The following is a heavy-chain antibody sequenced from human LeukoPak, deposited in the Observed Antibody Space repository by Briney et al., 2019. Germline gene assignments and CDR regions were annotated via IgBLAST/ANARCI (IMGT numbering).Heavy chain of an antibody. CDR3: AREIKGGTMVRGTLYYYYYGMDV. D-gene: IGHD3-10*01. V-gene: IGHV1-18*01. CDR2: XXXXXXXX. Sequence: ASVKVSCKASGYTFTSYGXSWVRQAPGQGXXXXXXXXXXXXXXNYAQKLQGRVTMTTDTSTSTAYMELRSLRSDDTAVYYCAREIKGGTMVRGTLYYYYYGMDVWGQGTTVTVSS. J-gene: IGHJ6*02. CDR1: GYTFTSYG.